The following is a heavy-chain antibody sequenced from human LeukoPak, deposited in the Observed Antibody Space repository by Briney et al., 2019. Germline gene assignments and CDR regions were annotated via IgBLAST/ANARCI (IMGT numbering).Heavy chain of an antibody. CDR3: RVARLRVGFDY. J-gene: IGHJ4*02. V-gene: IGHV1-18*01. Sequence: GASVKVSCMASGYTFTSYGISWVRQAPGQGLEWMGWISAYNGNTNYAQKFQGRVTMTTDTSTSTAYMDLRSLRSDDTAVYYCRVARLRVGFDYWGQGTLVTVSS. D-gene: IGHD5-12*01. CDR1: GYTFTSYG. CDR2: ISAYNGNT.